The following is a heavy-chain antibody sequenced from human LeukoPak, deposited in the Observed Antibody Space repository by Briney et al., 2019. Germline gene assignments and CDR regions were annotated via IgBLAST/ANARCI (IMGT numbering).Heavy chain of an antibody. CDR2: IIPIVGTA. Sequence: GASVKVSCKASGYTFTSYAISWVRQAPGQGLEWMGRIIPIVGTANYAQKFQGRVTITTDESTSTAYMELSSLRSEDTAVYYCARGYYYDSSGYYTPVYYFDYWGQGTLVTVSS. CDR3: ARGYYYDSSGYYTPVYYFDY. V-gene: IGHV1-69*05. CDR1: GYTFTSYA. D-gene: IGHD3-22*01. J-gene: IGHJ4*02.